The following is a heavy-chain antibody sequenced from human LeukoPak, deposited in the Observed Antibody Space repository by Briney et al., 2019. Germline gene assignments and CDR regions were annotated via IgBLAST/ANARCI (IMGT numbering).Heavy chain of an antibody. J-gene: IGHJ6*02. CDR1: GGSISSYY. CDR3: ASGSSTVKYYYGIDV. Sequence: SETLSLTCTVSGGSISSYYWSWIRQPPGKGLEWIGYMYYSGSTNCNPSLKNRVTISVDTSKNQFSLKLSSVTAADTAVYYCASGSSTVKYYYGIDVWGRGTTVTVSS. V-gene: IGHV4-59*01. CDR2: MYYSGST. D-gene: IGHD4-17*01.